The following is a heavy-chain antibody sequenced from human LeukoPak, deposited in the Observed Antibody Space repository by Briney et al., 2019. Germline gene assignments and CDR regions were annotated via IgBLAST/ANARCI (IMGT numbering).Heavy chain of an antibody. CDR3: AKVERRYDYVWGSPDY. D-gene: IGHD3-16*01. J-gene: IGHJ4*02. CDR1: GFTFSSYG. V-gene: IGHV3-30*02. Sequence: PGGSLRLSCAASGFTFSSYGMHWVRQAPGKGLEWVAFIRYDGSNKYYADSVKGRFTISRDNSKNTLYLQMNSLRAEDTAVYYCAKVERRYDYVWGSPDYWGQGTLVTVSS. CDR2: IRYDGSNK.